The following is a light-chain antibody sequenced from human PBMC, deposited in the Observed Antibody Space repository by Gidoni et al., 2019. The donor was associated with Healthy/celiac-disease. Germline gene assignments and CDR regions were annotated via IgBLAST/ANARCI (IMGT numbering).Light chain of an antibody. CDR2: DAS. J-gene: IGKJ2*01. CDR1: QSVSSY. V-gene: IGKV3-11*01. Sequence: EIVLPQSPATLSLSPGERATLPCRASQSVSSYLACYQQNPGQAPRLLIYDASNRAPGIPARFSGSWSRTDFTLTISSLEPEDFAVYYCQQRSNWPYTFGQGTKLEIK. CDR3: QQRSNWPYT.